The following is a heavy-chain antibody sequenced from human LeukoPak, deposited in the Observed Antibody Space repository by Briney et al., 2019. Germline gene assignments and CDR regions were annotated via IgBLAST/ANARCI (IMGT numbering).Heavy chain of an antibody. D-gene: IGHD2-21*02. CDR1: GYTFTSHY. CDR2: INPTSGGT. V-gene: IGHV1-2*02. J-gene: IGHJ4*02. CDR3: VREGNELLSKNFDY. Sequence: ASVKVSCKASGYTFTSHYLHWVRQAPGQGLEWMGWINPTSGGTYYLQKFQGRVVMTRDTSTGTVYMELSSLTSGDTAMYYCVREGNELLSKNFDYWGQGSLVTVSS.